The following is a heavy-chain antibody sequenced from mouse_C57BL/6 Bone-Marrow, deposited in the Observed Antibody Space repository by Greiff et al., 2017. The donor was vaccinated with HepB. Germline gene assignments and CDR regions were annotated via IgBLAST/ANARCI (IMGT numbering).Heavy chain of an antibody. CDR1: GYTFTDYE. CDR2: IDPETGGT. CDR3: TRQGLLPLYYYAMDY. Sequence: QVQLKQSGAELVRPGASVTLSCKASGYTFTDYEMHWVKQTPVHGLEWIGAIDPETGGTAYNQKFKGKAILTADKSSSTAYMELRSLTSEDSAVYYCTRQGLLPLYYYAMDYWGQGTSVTVSS. V-gene: IGHV1-15*01. D-gene: IGHD2-3*01. J-gene: IGHJ4*01.